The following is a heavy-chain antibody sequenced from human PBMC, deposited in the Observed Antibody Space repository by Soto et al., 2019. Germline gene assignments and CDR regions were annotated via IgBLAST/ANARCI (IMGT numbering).Heavy chain of an antibody. CDR3: ARGLSVTLFDN. CDR2: IYYSGST. D-gene: IGHD4-17*01. CDR1: GGSISTGGYY. Sequence: QVQLQESGPGLVKPSQTLSLTCTVSGGSISTGGYYWTWIRQHPGKGLAWIGYIYYSGSTYYNPSLKSRVTISVDTSKNQFSLKLSSVTAADTAVYYCARGLSVTLFDNWGQGTLVTASS. J-gene: IGHJ4*02. V-gene: IGHV4-31*03.